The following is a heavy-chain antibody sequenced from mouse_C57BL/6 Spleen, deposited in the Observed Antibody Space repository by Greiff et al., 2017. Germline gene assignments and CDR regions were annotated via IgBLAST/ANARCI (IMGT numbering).Heavy chain of an antibody. CDR1: GYTFTSYW. CDR3: ARSGRARGRRGAMDY. Sequence: QVQLKQPGAELVKPGASVKLSCKASGYTFTSYWMHWVKQRPGQGLEWIGMIHPNSGSTNYNEKFKSKATLTVDKSSSTAYMQLSSLTSEDSAVYYCARSGRARGRRGAMDYWGQGTSVTVSS. D-gene: IGHD3-1*01. CDR2: IHPNSGST. V-gene: IGHV1-64*01. J-gene: IGHJ4*01.